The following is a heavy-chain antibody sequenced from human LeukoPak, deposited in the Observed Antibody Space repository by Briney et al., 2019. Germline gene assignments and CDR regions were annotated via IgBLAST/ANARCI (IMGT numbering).Heavy chain of an antibody. CDR3: AKESLLLRGPLLIYYFDF. J-gene: IGHJ4*02. V-gene: IGHV3-23*01. D-gene: IGHD3-10*01. Sequence: GGSLRLSCAASGFTFSSYAMSWVRQAPGKGLECVSSISGSDGSTYYADSVKGRFTISRDNSKNALYLQMNSLRAEDTAIYYCAKESLLLRGPLLIYYFDFWGQGTLVTVSS. CDR1: GFTFSSYA. CDR2: ISGSDGST.